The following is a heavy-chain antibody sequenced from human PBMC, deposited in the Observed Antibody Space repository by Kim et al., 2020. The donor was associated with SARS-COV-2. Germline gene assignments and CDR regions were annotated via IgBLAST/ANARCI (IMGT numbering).Heavy chain of an antibody. CDR3: ARDYFGLWFGELLIPGYYYYYGMDV. Sequence: ASVKVSCKASGYTFTSYAMNWVRQAPGQGLEWMGWINTNTGNPTYAQGFTGRFVFSLDTSVSTAYLQISSLKAEDTAVYYCARDYFGLWFGELLIPGYYYYYGMDVWGQGTTVTVSS. CDR2: INTNTGNP. J-gene: IGHJ6*02. D-gene: IGHD3-10*01. CDR1: GYTFTSYA. V-gene: IGHV7-4-1*02.